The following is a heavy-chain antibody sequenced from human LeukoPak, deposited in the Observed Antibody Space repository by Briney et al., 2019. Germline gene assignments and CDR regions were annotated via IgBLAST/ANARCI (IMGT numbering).Heavy chain of an antibody. CDR1: GFTFSSYA. Sequence: GGSLRLSCAASGFTFSSYAMSWVRQAPGKGLEWVSTISGSGDSTYYADSVKGLFTISRDNSKNTLYLQMNRLRAEDTAVYYCAKDPYSSGPYNWFDPWGQGTLVTVSS. CDR3: AKDPYSSGPYNWFDP. D-gene: IGHD6-19*01. V-gene: IGHV3-23*01. CDR2: ISGSGDST. J-gene: IGHJ5*02.